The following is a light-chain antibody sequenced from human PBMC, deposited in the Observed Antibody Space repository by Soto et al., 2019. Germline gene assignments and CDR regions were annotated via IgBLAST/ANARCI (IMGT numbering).Light chain of an antibody. CDR1: QSISSY. V-gene: IGKV1-39*01. Sequence: DIQMTQSPSSLSASVGDRVTITCRASQSISSYLNWYQQKPAKAPKLLIYAASSWDSGVPSRFSGSGSGTDFTLTISSLQPEDFAAYYCQQNYSTPWTFGQGTKVEIK. CDR2: AAS. CDR3: QQNYSTPWT. J-gene: IGKJ1*01.